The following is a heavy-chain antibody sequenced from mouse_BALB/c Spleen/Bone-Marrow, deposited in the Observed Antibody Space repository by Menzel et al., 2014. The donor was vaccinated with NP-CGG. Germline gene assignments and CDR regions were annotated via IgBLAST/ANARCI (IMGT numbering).Heavy chain of an antibody. CDR3: VRRNPYWYFDV. Sequence: EVKVVESGGGLVQPKGSLKLSCAASGFTFNTYAMNWVRQAPGKGLEWVARIRSKSNNYATYYADSVKDRLTISRDDSQSMLYLQMNNLKTEDTAMYYCVRRNPYWYFDVWGAGTTVTVSS. V-gene: IGHV10-1*02. D-gene: IGHD2-1*01. J-gene: IGHJ1*01. CDR2: IRSKSNNYAT. CDR1: GFTFNTYA.